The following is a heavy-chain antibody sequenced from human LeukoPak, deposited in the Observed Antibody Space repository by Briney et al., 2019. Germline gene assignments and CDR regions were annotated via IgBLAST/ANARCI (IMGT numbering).Heavy chain of an antibody. CDR1: GFNFSSYG. D-gene: IGHD3-16*01. V-gene: IGHV3-30*02. CDR3: AKPASMGATSSAFEF. J-gene: IGHJ3*01. Sequence: PGGSLTLSCAASGFNFSSYGMHWVRQAPGKGLEWVTFMRFDGTNKYYADSVKGRFTISRDNSKNILYLQMNSLRGDDTAVYYCAKPASMGATSSAFEFWGQGTMVSVSS. CDR2: MRFDGTNK.